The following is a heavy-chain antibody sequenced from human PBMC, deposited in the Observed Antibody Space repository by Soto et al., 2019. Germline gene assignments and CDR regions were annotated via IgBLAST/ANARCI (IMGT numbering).Heavy chain of an antibody. Sequence: QVQLVQSGAEVKKPGASVKVSCKASGYTFTSYAMHWVHQAPGQRLEWMGWINAGNGNTKYSQKFQGRVTITRDTSASTAYMELSSLRSEDTAVYYCARYQAVAGYYFDYWGQGTLVTVSS. CDR2: INAGNGNT. D-gene: IGHD6-19*01. J-gene: IGHJ4*02. CDR3: ARYQAVAGYYFDY. CDR1: GYTFTSYA. V-gene: IGHV1-3*01.